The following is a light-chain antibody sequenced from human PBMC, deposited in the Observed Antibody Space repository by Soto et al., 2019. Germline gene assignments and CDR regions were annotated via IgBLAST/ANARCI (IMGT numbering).Light chain of an antibody. J-gene: IGLJ1*01. CDR3: CSYAGSSTPFV. Sequence: QSVLTQPASVSGSPGQSITISCTGTSGDIGSYNLVSWYQHHPGKAPQLMIYEVNKRPSGVSDRFSGSKSGNTASLTISGLQSEDETDYYCCSYAGSSTPFVFGTGTNFTVL. V-gene: IGLV2-23*02. CDR2: EVN. CDR1: SGDIGSYNL.